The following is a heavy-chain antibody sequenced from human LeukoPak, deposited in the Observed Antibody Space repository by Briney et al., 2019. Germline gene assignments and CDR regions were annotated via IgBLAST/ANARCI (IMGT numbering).Heavy chain of an antibody. CDR2: IYYSGST. CDR3: ARDRRFYDSSGYYGPNNWFDP. D-gene: IGHD3-22*01. V-gene: IGHV4-59*01. J-gene: IGHJ5*02. Sequence: SETLSLTCTVSGVSISSYYWNWLRQPPGKGLEWIGHIYYSGSTNYNPSLKSRVTISVDTSKNQFSLKLSSVTAADTAVYYCARDRRFYDSSGYYGPNNWFDPWGQGTLVTVSS. CDR1: GVSISSYY.